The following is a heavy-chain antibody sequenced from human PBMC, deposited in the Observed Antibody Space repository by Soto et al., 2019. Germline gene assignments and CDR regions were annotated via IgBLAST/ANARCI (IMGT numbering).Heavy chain of an antibody. CDR3: ARDYSRYGPFDY. J-gene: IGHJ4*02. CDR1: GFTFSSYS. Sequence: EVQLVESGGGLVQPGGSLRLSCAASGFTFSSYSMNWVRQAPGKGLEWVSYISSSSYTIYYADSVKGRFTISRDNAKNSLYLQMNSLRAEDTAVYYCARDYSRYGPFDYWGQGTLVTVSS. V-gene: IGHV3-48*01. CDR2: ISSSSYTI. D-gene: IGHD2-2*01.